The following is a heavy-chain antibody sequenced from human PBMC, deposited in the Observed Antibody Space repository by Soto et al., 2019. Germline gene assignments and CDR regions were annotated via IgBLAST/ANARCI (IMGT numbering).Heavy chain of an antibody. CDR3: AKDLIDYSNSYFDY. CDR1: GFSFSNYA. V-gene: IGHV3-23*01. Sequence: EVQLLESGGGVVQPGGSLRLSCATSGFSFSNYAMSWARQAPGKGLEWVAAITSVGYTYYVDSLKGRFTISRDNSKNTLYLQMNSLRAEDTAVYYCAKDLIDYSNSYFDYWGQGTLVTVSS. CDR2: ITSVGYT. J-gene: IGHJ4*02. D-gene: IGHD4-4*01.